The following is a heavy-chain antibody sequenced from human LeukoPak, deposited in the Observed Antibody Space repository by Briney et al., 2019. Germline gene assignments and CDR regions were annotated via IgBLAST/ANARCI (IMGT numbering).Heavy chain of an antibody. CDR1: GYTFTVYY. CDR3: ATGHQTDYPGVFDY. CDR2: INPNSGGT. V-gene: IGHV1-2*02. Sequence: ASVTVSCKPSGYTFTVYYMHWVRQAPGQGLEWMGWINPNSGGTNYAQKFQGRVTMTRDTSISTAYMELSRLRSDDTAVYYCATGHQTDYPGVFDYWGQGTLVTVSS. J-gene: IGHJ4*02. D-gene: IGHD4-17*01.